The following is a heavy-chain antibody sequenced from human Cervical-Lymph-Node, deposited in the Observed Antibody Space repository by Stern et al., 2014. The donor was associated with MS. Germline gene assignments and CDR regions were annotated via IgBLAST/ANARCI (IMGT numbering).Heavy chain of an antibody. CDR1: GYTFTGYY. Sequence: QVQLVESGAEVKKPGASVKVSCKASGYTFTGYYMHWVRQAPGQGLEWMGWINPNSGGTNYAQKFQGRVTMTRDTSISTAYMEVNRLRSDDTAVYYCAKDLVYGDYVFDPWGQGTLVTVSS. J-gene: IGHJ5*02. D-gene: IGHD4-17*01. V-gene: IGHV1-2*02. CDR2: INPNSGGT. CDR3: AKDLVYGDYVFDP.